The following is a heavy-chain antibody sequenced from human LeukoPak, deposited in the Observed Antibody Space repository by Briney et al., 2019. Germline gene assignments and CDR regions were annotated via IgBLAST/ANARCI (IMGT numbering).Heavy chain of an antibody. J-gene: IGHJ4*02. CDR2: IIPIFGTA. V-gene: IGHV1-69*01. Sequence: SVKVSCKASGGTFSSYAISWVRQAPGQGLEWMGGIIPIFGTANYAQKFQGRVTITADESTSTAYMELGSLRSEDTAVYYCARGQLPQGYYFDYWGQGTLVTVSS. CDR3: ARGQLPQGYYFDY. D-gene: IGHD2-2*01. CDR1: GGTFSSYA.